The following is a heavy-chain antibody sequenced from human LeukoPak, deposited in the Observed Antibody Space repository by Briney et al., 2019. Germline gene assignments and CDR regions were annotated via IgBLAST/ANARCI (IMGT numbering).Heavy chain of an antibody. Sequence: GGSLRLSCAASGFTVSSNYMSWVRQAPGKGLEWVSVIYSGGSTYYADSVKGRFTISRDNSKNTLYLQMNSLRAEDTAVYYCARESSSSSGDFDYWGQGTLVTVSS. J-gene: IGHJ4*02. CDR2: IYSGGST. V-gene: IGHV3-53*01. CDR1: GFTVSSNY. CDR3: ARESSSSSGDFDY. D-gene: IGHD6-6*01.